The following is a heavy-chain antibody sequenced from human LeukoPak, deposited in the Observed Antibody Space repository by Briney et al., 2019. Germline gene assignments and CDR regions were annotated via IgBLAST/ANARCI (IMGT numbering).Heavy chain of an antibody. V-gene: IGHV4-39*01. CDR1: GGSFSGYY. Sequence: SETLSLTCAVYGGSFSGYYWGWIRQPPGKGLEWIGSIYYSGSAYDNPSLKSRVTLSVDTSKNRFSLKLSSVTAADTAVYYCARHGNYDYVWGNYYGMDVWGQGTTVTVSS. D-gene: IGHD3-16*01. J-gene: IGHJ6*02. CDR2: IYYSGSA. CDR3: ARHGNYDYVWGNYYGMDV.